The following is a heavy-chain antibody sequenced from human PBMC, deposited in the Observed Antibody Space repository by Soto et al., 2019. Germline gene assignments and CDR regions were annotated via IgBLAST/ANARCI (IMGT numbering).Heavy chain of an antibody. CDR2: IIPIFGTA. CDR3: ARDWQVEMATSDAFDI. J-gene: IGHJ3*02. CDR1: GGTFSSYA. Sequence: ASVKVSCKASGGTFSSYAISWVRQAPGQGLEWMGGIIPIFGTANYAQKFQGRVTITADESTSTAYMELSSLRSEDTAVYYCARDWQVEMATSDAFDIWGQGTMVT. V-gene: IGHV1-69*13. D-gene: IGHD5-12*01.